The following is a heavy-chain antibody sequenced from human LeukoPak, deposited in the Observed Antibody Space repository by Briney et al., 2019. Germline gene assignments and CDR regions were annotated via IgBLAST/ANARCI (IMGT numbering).Heavy chain of an antibody. CDR2: IDGSGSS. V-gene: IGHV4-38-2*02. CDR1: GYSISSGYL. J-gene: IGHJ4*02. Sequence: SETLSLTCTVSGYSISSGYLWGWIRQPPGKGLEWIGSIDGSGSSYYNPSLKSRVTISVDTSRNQFSLKMNSVTAADTAVYYCARGLDNWNVYIFDYWGQGALVTVSS. CDR3: ARGLDNWNVYIFDY. D-gene: IGHD1-20*01.